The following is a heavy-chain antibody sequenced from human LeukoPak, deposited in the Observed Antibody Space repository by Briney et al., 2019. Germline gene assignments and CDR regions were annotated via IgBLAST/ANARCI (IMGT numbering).Heavy chain of an antibody. V-gene: IGHV1-69*13. CDR1: GGTFSSYA. D-gene: IGHD3-22*01. CDR2: IIPIFGTA. J-gene: IGHJ4*02. Sequence: SVKVSCKASGGTFSSYATSWVRQAPGQGLEWMGGIIPIFGTANYAQKFQGRVTITADESTSTAYMELSSLRSEDTAVYYCARDGYRGRYDTIPLDYWGQGTLVTVSS. CDR3: ARDGYRGRYDTIPLDY.